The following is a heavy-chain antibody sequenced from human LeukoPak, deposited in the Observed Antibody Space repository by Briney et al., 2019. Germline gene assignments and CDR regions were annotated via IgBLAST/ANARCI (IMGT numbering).Heavy chain of an antibody. D-gene: IGHD1-26*01. J-gene: IGHJ3*02. V-gene: IGHV5-51*01. CDR3: ARGELLSPYDAFDI. Sequence: GESLKISCTGSGYSFTNYWIGWVRQMPGKGLEWMGVIYPGDSDTRYSPSFQGQVTISADKSINTAYLQWSSLKASDTAMYYCARGELLSPYDAFDIWGQGTMVTVSS. CDR2: IYPGDSDT. CDR1: GYSFTNYW.